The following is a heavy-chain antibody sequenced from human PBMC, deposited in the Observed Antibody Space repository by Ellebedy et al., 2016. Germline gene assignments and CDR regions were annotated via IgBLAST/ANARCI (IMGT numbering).Heavy chain of an antibody. CDR3: ARGPVHFDRLPQEFDY. V-gene: IGHV4-59*01. Sequence: GSLRLSCTVSGGSISSYYWSWIRQPPGKGLEWIGYIYYSGSTNYNPSLKSRVTISVDTSKNQFSLKLSSVTAADTAVYYCARGPVHFDRLPQEFDYWGQGTLVTVSS. D-gene: IGHD3-9*01. J-gene: IGHJ4*02. CDR2: IYYSGST. CDR1: GGSISSYY.